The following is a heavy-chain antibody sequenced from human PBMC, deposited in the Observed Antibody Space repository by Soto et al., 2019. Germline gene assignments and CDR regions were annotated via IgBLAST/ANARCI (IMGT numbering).Heavy chain of an antibody. Sequence: QVQLVQSGAEVKRPGSSVKVSCKVSGGTFTSHAIIWVRQAPGQGLEWMGGISPLIDILNYAEKFQGRVTITADSSTTTVHMELHSLRSDDTAIYYCARDVSPNYFGAGTYLPRYYYGMDVWGQGTTVTVAS. D-gene: IGHD3-10*01. V-gene: IGHV1-69*17. CDR1: GGTFTSHA. J-gene: IGHJ6*02. CDR3: ARDVSPNYFGAGTYLPRYYYGMDV. CDR2: ISPLIDIL.